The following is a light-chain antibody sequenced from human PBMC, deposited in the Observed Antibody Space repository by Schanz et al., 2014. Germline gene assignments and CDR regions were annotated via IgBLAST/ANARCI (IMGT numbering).Light chain of an antibody. Sequence: EIVLTQSPGTLSFSPGERAALSCRASQTVTSNYLAWYQRKPGQAPRLLIYGAFTRATAIPDRFSGSGSGTDFTLTISRLEPEDFAVYYCQQYGSSPITFGPGTKVDIK. CDR2: GAF. CDR3: QQYGSSPIT. J-gene: IGKJ3*01. V-gene: IGKV3-20*01. CDR1: QTVTSNY.